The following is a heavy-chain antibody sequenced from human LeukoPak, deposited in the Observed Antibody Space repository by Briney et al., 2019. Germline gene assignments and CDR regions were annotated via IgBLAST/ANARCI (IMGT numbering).Heavy chain of an antibody. V-gene: IGHV3-30*18. CDR1: GFTFSRYG. D-gene: IGHD2-2*01. CDR3: AKDQQVGAAAYYFDS. Sequence: PGGSLRLSCAASGFTFSRYGLHWVRQAPGKGLEWVAVIANDGKDKKYADSVKGRFTISRDNSKSTLYLQMNSLRAEDTAVYYCAKDQQVGAAAYYFDSWGQETLVTVSS. J-gene: IGHJ4*02. CDR2: IANDGKDK.